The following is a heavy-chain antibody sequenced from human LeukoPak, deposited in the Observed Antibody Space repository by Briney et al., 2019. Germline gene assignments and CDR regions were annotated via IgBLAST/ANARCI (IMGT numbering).Heavy chain of an antibody. J-gene: IGHJ4*02. CDR3: ARGCYDFWSGYCHFDY. V-gene: IGHV4-38-2*01. D-gene: IGHD3-3*01. CDR1: GYSISSGYY. Sequence: PSETLSLTCAVSGYSISSGYYWGWIRQPPGKGQGWIGSIYHSGSTYYNPSLKSRVAISVDTSKNQFSLKLSSVTAADTAVYYCARGCYDFWSGYCHFDYWGQGTLVTVSS. CDR2: IYHSGST.